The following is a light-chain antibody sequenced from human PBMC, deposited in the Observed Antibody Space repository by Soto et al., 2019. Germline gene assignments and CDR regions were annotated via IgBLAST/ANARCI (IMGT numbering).Light chain of an antibody. V-gene: IGLV2-14*01. Sequence: QSVLTQPASVSGSPGQSITISCTGTSSDVGGYNYVSWYQQHPGKAPKLMIYEVSNRPSGVSNRFSGPKSGNTASLTISGLQAEDEADYFCSSYGSTSTRYVFGTGTKLTVL. CDR3: SSYGSTSTRYV. CDR2: EVS. CDR1: SSDVGGYNY. J-gene: IGLJ1*01.